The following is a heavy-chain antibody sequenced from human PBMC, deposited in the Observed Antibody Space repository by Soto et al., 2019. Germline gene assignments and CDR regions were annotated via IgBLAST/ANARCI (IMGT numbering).Heavy chain of an antibody. V-gene: IGHV1-8*01. D-gene: IGHD6-13*01. J-gene: IGHJ4*02. CDR2: MRPNSGTT. CDR1: GNTFTSYY. CDR3: ARGRGSTSWYYFDY. Sequence: ASVKVCCKTSGNTFTSYYMNWVRQAPGQGLEWMGWMRPNSGTTGYAGKFQGRVSMTRNTSISTAYMELSGLTSEDTAVYYCARGRGSTSWYYFDYWGQGTQVTVSS.